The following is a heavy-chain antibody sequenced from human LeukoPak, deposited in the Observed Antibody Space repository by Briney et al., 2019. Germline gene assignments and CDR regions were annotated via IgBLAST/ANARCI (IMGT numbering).Heavy chain of an antibody. V-gene: IGHV3-23*01. D-gene: IGHD3-3*01. CDR1: GFTFSSYA. CDR3: AKKSTIFGTLL. CDR2: ISGSGGST. Sequence: GGSLRPSCAASGFTFSSYAMSWVRQAPGKGLEWVSAISGSGGSTYYADSVKGRFTISRDNSKNTLYLQMNSLRAEDTAVYYCAKKSTIFGTLLWGQGTLVTVSS. J-gene: IGHJ4*02.